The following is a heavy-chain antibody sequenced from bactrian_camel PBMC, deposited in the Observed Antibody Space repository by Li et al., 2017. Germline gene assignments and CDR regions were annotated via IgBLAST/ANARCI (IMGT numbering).Heavy chain of an antibody. CDR2: IYSDGSNT. CDR3: ATGEGFDCSGAYCSLHY. V-gene: IGHV3S6*01. J-gene: IGHJ4*01. CDR1: GITFSNYW. D-gene: IGHD3*01. Sequence: HVQLVESGGGLVQPGESLRLSCAASGITFSNYWMYWVRQAPGKGLEWVSSIYSDGSNTNYADSVKGRFAISRDNAKNTVYLQMNSLKSEGMALYFCATGEGFDCSGAYCSLHYWGQGTQVTVS.